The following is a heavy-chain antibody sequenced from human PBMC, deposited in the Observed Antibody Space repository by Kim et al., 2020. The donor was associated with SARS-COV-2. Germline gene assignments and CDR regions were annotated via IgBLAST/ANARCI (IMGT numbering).Heavy chain of an antibody. CDR3: ARRAYSSGWWYFDY. CDR1: GLTFRNYW. V-gene: IGHV3-74*01. J-gene: IGHJ4*02. D-gene: IGHD6-19*01. Sequence: GGSLRLSCAASGLTFRNYWMHWVRQGPGKGLVWVSRINSDGSSTSYADSVKGRFTISRDNAKNTLYLQMNSLRDEDTAVYYCARRAYSSGWWYFDYWGQGILVP. CDR2: INSDGSST.